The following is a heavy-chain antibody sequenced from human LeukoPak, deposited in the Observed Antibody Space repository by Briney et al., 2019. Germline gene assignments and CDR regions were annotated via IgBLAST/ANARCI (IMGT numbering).Heavy chain of an antibody. CDR1: GYSISSGYY. CDR3: ARDGAINYYDSSGYSDY. CDR2: IYHSGST. J-gene: IGHJ4*02. V-gene: IGHV4-38-2*02. Sequence: PSETLSLTCTVSGYSISSGYYWGWIRQPPGKGLEWIGSIYHSGSTYYNPSLKSRVTISVDTSKNQFSLKLSSVTAADTAVYYCARDGAINYYDSSGYSDYWGQGTLVTVSS. D-gene: IGHD3-22*01.